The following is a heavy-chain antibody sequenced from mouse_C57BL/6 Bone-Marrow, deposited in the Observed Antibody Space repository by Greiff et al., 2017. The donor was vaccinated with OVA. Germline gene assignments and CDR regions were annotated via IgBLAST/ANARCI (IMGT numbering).Heavy chain of an antibody. CDR2: IYPGNSDT. J-gene: IGHJ2*01. CDR1: GYTFTSYW. V-gene: IGHV1-5*01. CDR3: TRRIYYGYYFDY. Sequence: VQLQQSGTVLARPGASVKMSCKTSGYTFTSYWMHWVNQRPGQGLEWIGAIYPGNSDTSYNQKFKGKAKLTAVTSASTAYMELSSLTNEDSAVYYCTRRIYYGYYFDYWGQGTTLTVSS. D-gene: IGHD2-2*01.